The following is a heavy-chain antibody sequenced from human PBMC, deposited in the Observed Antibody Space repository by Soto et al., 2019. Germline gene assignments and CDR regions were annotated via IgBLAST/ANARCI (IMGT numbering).Heavy chain of an antibody. V-gene: IGHV1-18*01. J-gene: IGHJ5*02. CDR1: GYTFTSYG. CDR3: ARRGGKGPAAPSMYNWFDP. CDR2: ISAYNGNT. D-gene: IGHD2-2*01. Sequence: QVQLVQSGAEVKKPGASVKVSCKASGYTFTSYGISWVRQAPGQGLEWMGWISAYNGNTNYAQKLQGRGTMTTETSTSTAYVELRSLRSDDTAVYYCARRGGKGPAAPSMYNWFDPWGQGTLVTVSS.